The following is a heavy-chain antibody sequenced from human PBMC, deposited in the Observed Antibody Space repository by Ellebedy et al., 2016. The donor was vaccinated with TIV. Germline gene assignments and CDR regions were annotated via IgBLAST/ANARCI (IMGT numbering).Heavy chain of an antibody. CDR2: ISSSGGIT. CDR1: GFTFSDYS. D-gene: IGHD2-2*01. Sequence: GESLKISCAASGFTFSDYSMHWVRQAPGKGLEYVSTISSSGGITYYANSVKGRFTISRDNSKNTLYLQTGSLRTEDMAVYFCARGKGYCPTTSCLFDYWGQGTLVTVSS. V-gene: IGHV3-64*01. CDR3: ARGKGYCPTTSCLFDY. J-gene: IGHJ4*02.